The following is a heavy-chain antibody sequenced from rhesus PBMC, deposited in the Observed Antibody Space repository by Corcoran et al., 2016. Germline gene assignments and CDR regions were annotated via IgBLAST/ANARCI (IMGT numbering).Heavy chain of an antibody. CDR3: ARDRRRPLGLDS. D-gene: IGHD2-15*01. J-gene: IGHJ6*01. Sequence: QLQLQESGPGLVKPSETLSLTCAVSGGSISSNYWSWIRQPPGRGLEWIGRFSGRGGSTTYNPSLKSRVTISPDTSKNQFSLKLSSVTAADTAVYYCARDRRRPLGLDSWGQGVVVTVSS. V-gene: IGHV4-173*01. CDR1: GGSISSNY. CDR2: FSGRGGST.